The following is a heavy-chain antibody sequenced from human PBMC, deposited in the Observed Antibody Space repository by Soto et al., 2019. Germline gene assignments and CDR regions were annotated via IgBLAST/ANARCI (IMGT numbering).Heavy chain of an antibody. CDR1: GASVSSHH. CDR3: AAYRRGEGGRGY. J-gene: IGHJ4*02. Sequence: QVQLQESGPGVVKPSETLSLTCTVSGASVSSHHWTWIRQPPGKGLEWIGDYSDSASYRPSLKSRVTVSADTSKNPFSLNLSSVTAAVTAVYYCAAYRRGEGGRGYWGQGNLVTVSS. V-gene: IGHV4-59*08. D-gene: IGHD6-19*01. CDR2: DYSDSA.